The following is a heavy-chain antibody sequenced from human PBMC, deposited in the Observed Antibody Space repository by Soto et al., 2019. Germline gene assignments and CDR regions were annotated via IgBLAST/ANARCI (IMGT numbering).Heavy chain of an antibody. CDR1: GFAVSSNY. CDR3: ARITGKGFLVY. Sequence: PGGSLRFSCAVSGFAVSSNYMTWVRQAPGKGLEWISILYGGGATKFADSVKGRFTITKDNSQNTLFLHMNRLSADYSAVYYCARITGKGFLVYWGQGTLVTVSS. D-gene: IGHD1-20*01. CDR2: LYGGGAT. V-gene: IGHV3-53*01. J-gene: IGHJ4*02.